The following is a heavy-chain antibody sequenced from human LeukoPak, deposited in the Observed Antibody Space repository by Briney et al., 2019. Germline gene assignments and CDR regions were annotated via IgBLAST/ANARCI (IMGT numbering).Heavy chain of an antibody. CDR1: GFSFSNYW. J-gene: IGHJ4*02. Sequence: PGGSLRLSCAGSGFSFSNYWMTWVRQAPGKGLEWVAIIKQDGSEKYHVDSVKGRSNISTDNANNSLYLQMTSLTVEDTAVYYCVRDDTPYSGSPAYWGQGTLVTVSP. CDR3: VRDDTPYSGSPAY. V-gene: IGHV3-7*03. D-gene: IGHD1-26*01. CDR2: IKQDGSEK.